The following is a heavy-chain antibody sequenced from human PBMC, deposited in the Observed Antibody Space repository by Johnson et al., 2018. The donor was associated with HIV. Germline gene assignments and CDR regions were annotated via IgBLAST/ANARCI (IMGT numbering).Heavy chain of an antibody. D-gene: IGHD6-6*01. CDR3: AKDRDSSSPNDAFDI. J-gene: IGHJ3*02. CDR2: INWSGGST. CDR1: GFTFDDYA. V-gene: IGHV3-9*01. Sequence: VQLVESGGGLVQPGRSLRLSCAASGFTFDDYAMHWVRQAPGKGLEWVSGINWSGGSTAYADSVKGRFTISRDNAKNSLYLQMNSLRAEDTALYYCAKDRDSSSPNDAFDIWGQGTMVTVSS.